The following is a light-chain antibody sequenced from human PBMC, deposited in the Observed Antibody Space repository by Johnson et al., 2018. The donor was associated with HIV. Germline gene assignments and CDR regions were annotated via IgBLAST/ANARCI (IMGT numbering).Light chain of an antibody. CDR3: GAWDSGLTAHFV. Sequence: QAVLTQPPSVSAAPGQRVTISCSGNNSNIGYNSVSWYQQVPGTAPKLLIYENKKRPSGIADRFSASKSGTSANLAITGLPPGDEADYYCGAWDSGLTAHFVFGSGTTITVL. CDR1: NSNIGYNS. J-gene: IGLJ1*01. CDR2: ENK. V-gene: IGLV1-51*02.